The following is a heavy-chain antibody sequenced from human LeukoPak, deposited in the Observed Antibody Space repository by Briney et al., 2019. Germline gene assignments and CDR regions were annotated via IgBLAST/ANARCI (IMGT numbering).Heavy chain of an antibody. CDR3: ARVGYINTWYSSPPFDY. D-gene: IGHD2-15*01. Sequence: GGSLRLSCVASGFTVNTNHMNWVRQAPGKGLEWVSIIYSGGTTYYADSVKGRFTITRDNSKNTVYLQMHSLRAGDTAVYYCARVGYINTWYSSPPFDYWGQGTLVTVSS. CDR1: GFTVNTNH. V-gene: IGHV3-66*01. CDR2: IYSGGTT. J-gene: IGHJ4*02.